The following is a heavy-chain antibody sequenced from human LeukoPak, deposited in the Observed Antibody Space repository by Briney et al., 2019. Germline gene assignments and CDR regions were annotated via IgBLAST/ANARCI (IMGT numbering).Heavy chain of an antibody. Sequence: PSETLSLTCAVYGGSFSGYYWSWIRQPPGKGLEWIGEINHSGSTNYNPSLKSRVTISVDTSKNQFSLKLSSVTAADTAVYYCASGTQVEKLDYWGQGTLVTVSS. CDR2: INHSGST. V-gene: IGHV4-34*01. CDR3: ASGTQVEKLDY. CDR1: GGSFSGYY. J-gene: IGHJ4*02.